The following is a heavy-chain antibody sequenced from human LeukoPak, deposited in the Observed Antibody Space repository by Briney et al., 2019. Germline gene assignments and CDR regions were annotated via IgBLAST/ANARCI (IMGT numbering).Heavy chain of an antibody. D-gene: IGHD1-26*01. J-gene: IGHJ2*01. V-gene: IGHV3-13*05. CDR2: IGTESDP. Sequence: GSLRLSCAASGFTFSNSDMHWVRQSAGKALEWVSTIGTESDPFYPDSVRGRFTISRDNAKNSLYLQMNSLRAGDTGVYYCASGERPPPYTTDAWFFALWGRGALVTVSS. CDR1: GFTFSNSD. CDR3: ASGERPPPYTTDAWFFAL.